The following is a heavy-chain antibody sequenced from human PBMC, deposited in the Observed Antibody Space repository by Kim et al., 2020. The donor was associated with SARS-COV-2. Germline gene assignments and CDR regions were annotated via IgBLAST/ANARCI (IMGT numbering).Heavy chain of an antibody. J-gene: IGHJ6*03. CDR1: GGSISSYY. D-gene: IGHD3-3*01. V-gene: IGHV4-59*01. CDR2: IYYSGST. Sequence: SETLSLTCTVSGGSISSYYWSWIRQPPGKGLEWIGYIYYSGSTNYNPSLKSRVTISVDTSKNQFSLKLSSVTAADTAVYYCARGGFLEWLPPKTYYYYYMDVWGKGTTVTVSS. CDR3: ARGGFLEWLPPKTYYYYYMDV.